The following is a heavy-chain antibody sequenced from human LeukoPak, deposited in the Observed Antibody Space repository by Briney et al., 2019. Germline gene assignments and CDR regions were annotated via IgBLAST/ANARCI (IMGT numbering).Heavy chain of an antibody. CDR3: ARLYGTFLEWSPYFDY. D-gene: IGHD3-3*02. CDR1: GFTVSSNF. Sequence: GGSLRLSCAASGFTVSSNFMSWVRQAPGKGLEWVSVIYSGGSTYYADSVKGRFTISRHNSKNTLYLQMNSLRAEDTAGYYCARLYGTFLEWSPYFDYWGQGTLVTVSS. J-gene: IGHJ4*02. CDR2: IYSGGST. V-gene: IGHV3-53*04.